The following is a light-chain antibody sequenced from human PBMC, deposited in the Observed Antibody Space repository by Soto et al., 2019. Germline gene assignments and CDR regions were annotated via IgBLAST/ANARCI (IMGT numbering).Light chain of an antibody. CDR3: QQYGSSPPLT. CDR2: GAS. Sequence: EIVLTQSRCTVSFSRVERATLSCRVSQSVSSNYLAWYQQKPGQAPRLLIYGASSRATGVPDRLSGSGSGTDFTLTISKLEPEDFALYSCQQYGSSPPLTFGGGTKVDIK. CDR1: QSVSSNY. J-gene: IGKJ4*01. V-gene: IGKV3-20*01.